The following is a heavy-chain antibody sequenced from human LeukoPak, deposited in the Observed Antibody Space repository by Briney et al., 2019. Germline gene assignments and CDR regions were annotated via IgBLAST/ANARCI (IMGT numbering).Heavy chain of an antibody. CDR2: INPSGGST. CDR1: GYTFTSYY. V-gene: IGHV1-46*01. D-gene: IGHD2-2*01. J-gene: IGHJ6*03. Sequence: ASVKVSCKASGYTFTSYYMHWVRQAPGQGLEWMGIINPSGGSTSYAQKFQGRVTITADKSTSTAYMELSSLRSEDTAVYYCATHGGGYCSSTSCYFYYYYYMDVWGKGTTVTVSS. CDR3: ATHGGGYCSSTSCYFYYYYYMDV.